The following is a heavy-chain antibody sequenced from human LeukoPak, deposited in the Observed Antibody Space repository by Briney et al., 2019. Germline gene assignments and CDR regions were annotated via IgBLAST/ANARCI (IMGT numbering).Heavy chain of an antibody. CDR2: IYYSGST. Sequence: SETLSLTCTVSGGSISSYYWSWIRQPPGKGLEWIGYIYYSGSTNYNPSLKSRVTISVDTSKNQFSLKLSSVTAADTAVYYCARDSSMVRGLDWGQGTLVTVSS. CDR3: ARDSSMVRGLD. CDR1: GGSISSYY. V-gene: IGHV4-59*01. D-gene: IGHD3-10*01. J-gene: IGHJ4*02.